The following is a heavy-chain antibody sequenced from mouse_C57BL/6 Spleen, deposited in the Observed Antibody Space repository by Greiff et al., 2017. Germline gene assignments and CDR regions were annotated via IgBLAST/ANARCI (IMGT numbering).Heavy chain of an antibody. D-gene: IGHD1-1*01. Sequence: EVKLVESEGGLVQPGSSMKLSCTASGFTFSDYYMAWVRQVPEKGLEWVANINYDGSSTYYLDSLKSRFIISRDNAKNILYLQMSSLKSEDTATYYCAREDSVVPYFDYWGQGTTRTVSS. CDR3: AREDSVVPYFDY. CDR2: INYDGSST. CDR1: GFTFSDYY. J-gene: IGHJ2*01. V-gene: IGHV5-16*01.